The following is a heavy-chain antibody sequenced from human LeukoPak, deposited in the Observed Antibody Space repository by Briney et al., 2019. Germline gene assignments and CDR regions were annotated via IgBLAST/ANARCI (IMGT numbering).Heavy chain of an antibody. J-gene: IGHJ4*02. CDR1: GFTFSSYW. D-gene: IGHD6-6*01. CDR2: IKQDGSEK. Sequence: GGSLRLSCAASGFTFSSYWMSWVRQAPGKGLEWVANIKQDGSEKYYVDSVKGRFTISRDNAKNSLYLQMNSLRAEDTAVYYCARGHIAARQTSFDYWGQGTLVTVSS. V-gene: IGHV3-7*01. CDR3: ARGHIAARQTSFDY.